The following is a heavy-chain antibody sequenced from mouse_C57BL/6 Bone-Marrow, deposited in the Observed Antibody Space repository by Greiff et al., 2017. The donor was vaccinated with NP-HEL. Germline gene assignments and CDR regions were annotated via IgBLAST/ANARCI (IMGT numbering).Heavy chain of an antibody. CDR2: IYPGSGST. V-gene: IGHV1-55*01. J-gene: IGHJ3*01. CDR3: ARLEVYSNYVGFAY. CDR1: GYTFTSYW. D-gene: IGHD2-5*01. Sequence: VQLQQPGAELVKPGASVKMSCKASGYTFTSYWITWVKQRPGQGLEWIGDIYPGSGSTNYNEKFMSKATLTVHTSSSTAYMQLSSLTSEDSAVYYCARLEVYSNYVGFAYWGQGTLVTVSA.